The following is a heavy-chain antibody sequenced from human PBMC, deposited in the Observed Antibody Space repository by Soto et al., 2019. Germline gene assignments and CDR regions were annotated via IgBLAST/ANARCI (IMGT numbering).Heavy chain of an antibody. CDR3: VRGAFTVPIDY. D-gene: IGHD3-3*02. Sequence: SETLSLTCTVSGGSISSYYWSWIRQPAGKGLEWIGRIYTSGSTNYNPSLKSRVTMSVDTSKNQFCLKLSSVTAADTAVYYCVRGAFTVPIDYWGQGTLVTVSS. CDR2: IYTSGST. CDR1: GGSISSYY. J-gene: IGHJ4*02. V-gene: IGHV4-4*07.